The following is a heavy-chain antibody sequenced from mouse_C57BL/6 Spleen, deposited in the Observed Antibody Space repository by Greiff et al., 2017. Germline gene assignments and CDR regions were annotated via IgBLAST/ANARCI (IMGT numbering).Heavy chain of an antibody. D-gene: IGHD2-1*01. CDR1: GYTFTSYW. V-gene: IGHV1-69*01. J-gene: IGHJ4*01. Sequence: QVQLKQPGAELVMPGASVKLSCKASGYTFTSYWMHWVKQRPGQGLEWIGEIDPSDSYTNYNQKFKGKSTLTVDKSSSTAYMQLSSLTSEDSAVYYCARGGNYGLNAMDYWGQGTSVTVSA. CDR2: IDPSDSYT. CDR3: ARGGNYGLNAMDY.